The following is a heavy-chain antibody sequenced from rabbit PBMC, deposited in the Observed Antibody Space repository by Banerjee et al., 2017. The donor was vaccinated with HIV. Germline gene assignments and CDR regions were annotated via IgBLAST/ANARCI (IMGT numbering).Heavy chain of an antibody. J-gene: IGHJ4*01. CDR3: ARDLAGVIGWNFGL. Sequence: GGGLVQPGGSLKLSCKASGFDFSSYYMSWVRQAPGKGLEWIGTIYAGSSGSAYYASWVNGRFTISKTSSTTVTLQMTSLTAADTATYFCARDLAGVIGWNFGLWGQGTLVTVS. CDR2: IYAGSSGSA. D-gene: IGHD4-1*01. CDR1: GFDFSSYY. V-gene: IGHV1S40*01.